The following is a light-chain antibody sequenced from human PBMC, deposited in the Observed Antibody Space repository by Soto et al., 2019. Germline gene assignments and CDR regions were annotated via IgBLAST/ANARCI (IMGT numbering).Light chain of an antibody. V-gene: IGLV2-8*01. J-gene: IGLJ1*01. Sequence: QSVLTQPPSASGSPGQSVTISCTGTSSDVGRYNYVYWYQQHPGKAPKLMISEVTKRPSGVPDRFSGSKSGNTASLTVSGLQAEDEADYYCSSYAGGNNLYVFGTGTKLTVL. CDR2: EVT. CDR1: SSDVGRYNY. CDR3: SSYAGGNNLYV.